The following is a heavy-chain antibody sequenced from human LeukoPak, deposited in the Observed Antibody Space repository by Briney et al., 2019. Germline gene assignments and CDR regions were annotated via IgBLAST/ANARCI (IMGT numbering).Heavy chain of an antibody. V-gene: IGHV4-61*02. CDR3: ARDTYYYGSGGSGFDY. CDR1: GGSISSGSYY. D-gene: IGHD3-10*01. CDR2: IYTSGST. J-gene: IGHJ4*02. Sequence: SETLSLTCTVSGGSISSGSYYWSWIRQPAGKGLEWIGRIYTSGSTNYNPSLKSRVTISVDTSKNQFSLKLSSVTAADTAVYYCARDTYYYGSGGSGFDYWGQGTLVTVSS.